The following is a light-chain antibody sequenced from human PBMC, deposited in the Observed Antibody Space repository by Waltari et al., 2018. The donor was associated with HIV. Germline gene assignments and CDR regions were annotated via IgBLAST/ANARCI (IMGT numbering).Light chain of an antibody. CDR2: EVT. CDR1: NSDLGTYDY. J-gene: IGLJ2*01. Sequence: QSALTPPPSASGSPGQSVTLSCTGTNSDLGTYDYVAWYQHHPGKAPKLFISEVTKRPSGVSDRFSASKSGNTAFLTVSGLQAEDEADYYCSSFANRDGFYVLFGGGTRLAVL. V-gene: IGLV2-8*01. CDR3: SSFANRDGFYVL.